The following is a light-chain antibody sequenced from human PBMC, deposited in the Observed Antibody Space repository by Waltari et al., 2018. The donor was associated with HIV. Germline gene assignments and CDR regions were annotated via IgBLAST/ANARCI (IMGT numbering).Light chain of an antibody. V-gene: IGLV1-47*01. CDR3: AAWDDNVRGRSFV. CDR1: TSNIGSNY. Sequence: QSVLTQPPSASGTPGQRVNISCSGSTSNIGSNYVHWYQQLPGTAPKLLIYRNNKRPSGVPDRFSGSKSGTSASLAISGLRSEDEADYYCAAWDDNVRGRSFVFATGTKVIVL. CDR2: RNN. J-gene: IGLJ1*01.